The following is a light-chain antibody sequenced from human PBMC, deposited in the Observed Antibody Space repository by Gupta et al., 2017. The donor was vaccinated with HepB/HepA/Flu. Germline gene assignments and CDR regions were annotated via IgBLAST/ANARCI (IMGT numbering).Light chain of an antibody. CDR1: SSDVGGYNY. J-gene: IGLJ1*01. V-gene: IGLV2-14*03. Sequence: QSALTQPASVSGSPGQSITISCTGTSSDVGGYNYVSWYQQHPGKAPKLMIYDVSNRPSGVSNRFSGSKSGNTASLTISGLQAADEADYYCSSYTSSSILFGTGTKVTVL. CDR3: SSYTSSSIL. CDR2: DVS.